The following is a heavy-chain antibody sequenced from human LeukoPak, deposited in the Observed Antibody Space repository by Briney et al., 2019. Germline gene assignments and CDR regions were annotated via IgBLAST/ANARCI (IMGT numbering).Heavy chain of an antibody. D-gene: IGHD3-10*01. CDR3: AKGFRGITPYYYYMDV. J-gene: IGHJ6*03. CDR2: IYSGGST. V-gene: IGHV3-66*01. Sequence: GGSLRLSCAASGFTVSSNYMSWVRQAPGKGLEWVSVIYSGGSTYYADSVKGRFTISRDNSKNTLYLQMNSLRAEDTAVYYCAKGFRGITPYYYYMDVWGKGTTVTISS. CDR1: GFTVSSNY.